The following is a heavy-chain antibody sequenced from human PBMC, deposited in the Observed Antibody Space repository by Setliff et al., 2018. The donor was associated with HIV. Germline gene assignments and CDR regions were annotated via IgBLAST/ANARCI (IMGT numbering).Heavy chain of an antibody. J-gene: IGHJ6*03. V-gene: IGHV4-61*01. Sequence: SETLSLTCTVSGGSISSGSYYWNWIRQPPGKGLEWIGYIYYSGSTNYNPSLKSRVTISVDTSKNQFSLKLSSVTAADTAVYYCARGSSWQYYYYYYMDVWGKGTTVTVSS. CDR2: IYYSGST. D-gene: IGHD6-13*01. CDR1: GGSISSGSYY. CDR3: ARGSSWQYYYYYYMDV.